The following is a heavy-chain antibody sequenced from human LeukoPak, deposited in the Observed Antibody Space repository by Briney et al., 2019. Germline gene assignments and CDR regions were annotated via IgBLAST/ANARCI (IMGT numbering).Heavy chain of an antibody. V-gene: IGHV5-10-1*01. Sequence: GESLKTSFKGSGYSFTSYWISWVRQMPGKGLEWMGRIDPSDSYTNYSPSFQGHVTISADKSISTAYLQWSSLKASHTAMYYCACRSGYDPVDYWGQGTLVTVSS. CDR1: GYSFTSYW. CDR3: ACRSGYDPVDY. D-gene: IGHD5-12*01. CDR2: IDPSDSYT. J-gene: IGHJ4*02.